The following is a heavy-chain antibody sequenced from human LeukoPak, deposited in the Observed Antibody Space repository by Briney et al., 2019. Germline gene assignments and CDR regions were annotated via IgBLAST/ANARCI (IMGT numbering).Heavy chain of an antibody. CDR2: ISSSSSYI. D-gene: IGHD1-1*01. CDR3: ATGTRRDAFDI. J-gene: IGHJ3*02. Sequence: GGSLRLSCAASGFTFSSYSMNWVRQAPGKGLEWVSPISSSSSYIYYADSVKGRFTISRDNAKNSLYLQMNSLRAEDTAVYYCATGTRRDAFDIWGQGTMVTVSS. CDR1: GFTFSSYS. V-gene: IGHV3-21*01.